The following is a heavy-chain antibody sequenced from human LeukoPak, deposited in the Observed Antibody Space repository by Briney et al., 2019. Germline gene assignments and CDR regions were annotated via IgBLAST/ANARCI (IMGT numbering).Heavy chain of an antibody. J-gene: IGHJ6*03. CDR3: AKDGGPDYSNYDYYYYYMDV. CDR2: IRYDGSNK. CDR1: GFTFSSYG. Sequence: PGGSLRLSCAASGFTFSSYGMHWVRQAPGKGLEWVAFIRYDGSNKYYADSVKGRFTISRDNSKNTLYLQMNSLRAEDTAVYYCAKDGGPDYSNYDYYYYYMDVWGKGTTVTVSS. V-gene: IGHV3-30*02. D-gene: IGHD4-11*01.